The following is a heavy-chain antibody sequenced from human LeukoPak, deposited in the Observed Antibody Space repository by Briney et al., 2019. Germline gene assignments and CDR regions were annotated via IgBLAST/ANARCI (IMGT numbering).Heavy chain of an antibody. CDR1: GFIFSSYE. CDR3: GRDLGTHGGYVDP. D-gene: IGHD5-12*01. CDR2: ISTSDSTM. Sequence: GGSLRLSCAASGFIFSSYEMNWVRQAPGKGLEWVSYISTSDSTMYYAASVKGRFTISRDNAKNSLYLQMDSLRVEDTGIYYCGRDLGTHGGYVDPWGQGTLVTVSS. V-gene: IGHV3-48*03. J-gene: IGHJ5*02.